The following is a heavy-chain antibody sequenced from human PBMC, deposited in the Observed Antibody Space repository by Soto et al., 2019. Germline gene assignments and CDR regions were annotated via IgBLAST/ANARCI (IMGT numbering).Heavy chain of an antibody. V-gene: IGHV4-59*01. CDR2: IYYSGST. CDR3: ARVTTMIVVAN. J-gene: IGHJ4*02. CDR1: GGSISSYY. Sequence: PSETLSLTCTVSGGSISSYYWSWIRQPPGKGLEWIGYIYYSGSTNYNPSLKSRVTISVDTSKNQFSLKLSSVTAADTAVYYCARVTTMIVVANWGQGTLVTVSS. D-gene: IGHD3-22*01.